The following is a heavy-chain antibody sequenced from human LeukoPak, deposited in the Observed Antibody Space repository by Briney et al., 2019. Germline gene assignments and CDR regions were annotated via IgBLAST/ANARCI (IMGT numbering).Heavy chain of an antibody. D-gene: IGHD3-10*01. CDR1: GFTFSDYY. CDR3: ARNYYITMVRGPRDY. J-gene: IGHJ4*02. V-gene: IGHV3-11*01. CDR2: ISSSGSTI. Sequence: GGSLRLSCAASGFTFSDYYMSWIRQAPGKGLEWVSYISSSGSTIYYADSVKGRFTISRDNAKNSLYLQMNSLRAEDTAVYYCARNYYITMVRGPRDYWGQGTLVTVSS.